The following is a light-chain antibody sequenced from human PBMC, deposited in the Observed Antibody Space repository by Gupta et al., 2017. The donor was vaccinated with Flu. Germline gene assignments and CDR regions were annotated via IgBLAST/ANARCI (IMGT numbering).Light chain of an antibody. CDR1: KSVSSN. CDR2: GAS. J-gene: IGKJ4*01. CDR3: QQYDTWPLT. V-gene: IGKV3-15*01. Sequence: EGATPSCRARKSVSSNIAWHQQTPGQAPRLLIGGASMRATGIPARFSGSGSGKEFTLTSSSLHSEDFAVYYCQQYDTWPLTFGGGTKVEIK.